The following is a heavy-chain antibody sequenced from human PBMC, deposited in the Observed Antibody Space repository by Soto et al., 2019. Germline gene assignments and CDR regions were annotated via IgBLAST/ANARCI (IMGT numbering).Heavy chain of an antibody. CDR3: ARRGHGNNFDY. J-gene: IGHJ4*02. D-gene: IGHD1-1*01. Sequence: SETLSLTCTVSGGSISSYYWSWIRQPPGKGLEWIGYIYYSGSTNYNPSLKSRVTISVDTSKNQFSLKLSSVTAADTAVYYCARRGHGNNFDYWGQGTLVTVSS. V-gene: IGHV4-59*08. CDR1: GGSISSYY. CDR2: IYYSGST.